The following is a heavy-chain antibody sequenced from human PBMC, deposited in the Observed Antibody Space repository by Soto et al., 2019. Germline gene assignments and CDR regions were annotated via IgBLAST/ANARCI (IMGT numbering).Heavy chain of an antibody. V-gene: IGHV1-69*12. J-gene: IGHJ6*02. Sequence: QVQLVQSGAEVKKPGSSVKVSCKASGGTFSSYAISWVRQAPGQGLEWMGGIIPIFGTADYAQKFQGRVTMTADESTSTAYMALSSLRSEATAVYYCAKESASNYYYGMDVWGQGTTVTVSS. CDR3: AKESASNYYYGMDV. CDR1: GGTFSSYA. CDR2: IIPIFGTA.